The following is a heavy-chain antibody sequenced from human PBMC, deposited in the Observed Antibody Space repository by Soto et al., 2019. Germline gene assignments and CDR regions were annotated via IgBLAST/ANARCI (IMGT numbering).Heavy chain of an antibody. CDR2: IYASGTT. Sequence: QVQLQESGPGLVKPSETLSLTCTVSGGSISSYYWSWIRQPAGQGLEWIGRIYASGTTYYNPSLKSRVTMSVDTSKNQFSLKLSSVTAADTAVYYCARAPTYSSSWLDYWGQGTLVTVSS. V-gene: IGHV4-4*07. J-gene: IGHJ4*02. CDR1: GGSISSYY. D-gene: IGHD6-13*01. CDR3: ARAPTYSSSWLDY.